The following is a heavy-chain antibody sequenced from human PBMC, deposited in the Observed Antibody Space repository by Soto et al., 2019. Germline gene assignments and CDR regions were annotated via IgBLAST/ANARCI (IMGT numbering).Heavy chain of an antibody. CDR1: GGTFSSYA. CDR2: IIPIFGTA. Sequence: QVQLVQSGAEVKKPGSSVKVSCKASGGTFSSYAISWVRQAPGQGREWMGRIIPIFGTANYAQKFQGRVTITADESTRTAYMELSSLRSEDTAVYYCARLRDGYNKTYYYYGMDVWGQGTTVTVSS. V-gene: IGHV1-69*01. D-gene: IGHD5-12*01. CDR3: ARLRDGYNKTYYYYGMDV. J-gene: IGHJ6*02.